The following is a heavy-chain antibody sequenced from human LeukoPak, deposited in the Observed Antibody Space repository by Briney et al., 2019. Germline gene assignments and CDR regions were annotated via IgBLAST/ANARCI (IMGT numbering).Heavy chain of an antibody. CDR2: INHSGST. J-gene: IGHJ5*02. CDR3: ARLTRMFDP. Sequence: SETLSLTCAVYGVSFSGYYWSWIRQPPGKGLEWSGEINHSGSTNYNPSLKSRVTISVDTSKNQFSLKLSSVTAADTAVYYCARLTRMFDPWGQGTLVTVSS. V-gene: IGHV4-34*01. CDR1: GVSFSGYY.